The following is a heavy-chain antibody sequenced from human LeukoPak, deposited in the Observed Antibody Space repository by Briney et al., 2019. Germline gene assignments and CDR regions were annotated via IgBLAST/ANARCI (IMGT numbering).Heavy chain of an antibody. Sequence: SETLSLTCTVSGGSISSSSYYWGWIRQPPGKGLEWIGSIYYSGSTYYNPSLKSRVTISVDTSKNQFSLKLSSVTAADTAVYYCAREGGSYPDAFDIWGQGTMVTVSS. D-gene: IGHD1-26*01. V-gene: IGHV4-39*07. CDR3: AREGGSYPDAFDI. CDR2: IYYSGST. J-gene: IGHJ3*02. CDR1: GGSISSSSYY.